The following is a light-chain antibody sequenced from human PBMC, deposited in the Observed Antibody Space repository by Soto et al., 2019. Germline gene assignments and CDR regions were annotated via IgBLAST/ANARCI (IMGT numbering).Light chain of an antibody. CDR3: QQYNSYTWT. CDR2: DAS. V-gene: IGKV1-5*01. Sequence: IQMTQSSSTLSASVGDRVTITCRASQSISSWLAWYQQKPGKAPKLLIYDASSLESGVPSRFSGSGSGTEFTLTISSLQHDDFATYYCQQYNSYTWTFGQGTKVDIK. CDR1: QSISSW. J-gene: IGKJ1*01.